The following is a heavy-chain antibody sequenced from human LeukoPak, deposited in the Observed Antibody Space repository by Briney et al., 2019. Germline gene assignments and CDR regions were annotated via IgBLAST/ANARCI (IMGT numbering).Heavy chain of an antibody. D-gene: IGHD5-18*01. Sequence: SETLSLTCTVSGGSISGFYWSWIRQPPGKGLEWIGYIYYSGSTKYNPSLKSRVTISVDASKNQFSLRLSSLTAADTAVYYCARGALDTKTRFDYWGQGTLVTVSS. V-gene: IGHV4-59*01. CDR3: ARGALDTKTRFDY. CDR1: GGSISGFY. J-gene: IGHJ4*02. CDR2: IYYSGST.